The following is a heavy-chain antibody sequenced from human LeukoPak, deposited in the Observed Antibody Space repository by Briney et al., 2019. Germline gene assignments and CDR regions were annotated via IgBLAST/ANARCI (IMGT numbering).Heavy chain of an antibody. Sequence: SETLSLTCSVSGGSISGYYWSWIRQPPGKGLEWIGEINHSGSTNYNPSLKSRVTISVDTSKNQFSLKLSSVTAADTAVYYCARAGAGDWLLHDAFDIWGQGTMVTVSS. V-gene: IGHV4-34*01. CDR2: INHSGST. CDR3: ARAGAGDWLLHDAFDI. J-gene: IGHJ3*02. D-gene: IGHD3/OR15-3a*01. CDR1: GGSISGYY.